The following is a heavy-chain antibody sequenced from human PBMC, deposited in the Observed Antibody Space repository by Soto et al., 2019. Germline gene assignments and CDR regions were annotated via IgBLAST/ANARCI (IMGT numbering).Heavy chain of an antibody. CDR2: ISAYNGNT. J-gene: IGHJ6*02. D-gene: IGHD2-2*01. CDR3: ARDGGYCSSTSCKGLYYYYGMDV. V-gene: IGHV1-18*01. CDR1: GYTFTSYG. Sequence: ASVKVSCKASGYTFTSYGISWVRQAPGQGLEWMGWISAYNGNTNYAQKLQGRVTMTIDTSTSTAYMELRSLRSDDTAVYYCARDGGYCSSTSCKGLYYYYGMDVWGQGTTVTVSS.